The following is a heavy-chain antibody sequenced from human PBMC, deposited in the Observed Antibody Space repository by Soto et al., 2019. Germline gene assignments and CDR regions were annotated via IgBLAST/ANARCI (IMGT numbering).Heavy chain of an antibody. V-gene: IGHV3-11*01. CDR3: ASVPIAPAGTFREYGLDV. J-gene: IGHJ6*02. CDR2: ISSSGSTI. Sequence: QVQLVESGGGLVKPGGSLRLSCAASGFTFSEYYMSWIRQAPGKGLEWVSYISSSGSTIYYADSVKGRFTISRDNAKNSLYLQMNSLRSVDTAVYYCASVPIAPAGTFREYGLDVWGQGTTVTVSS. D-gene: IGHD6-13*01. CDR1: GFTFSEYY.